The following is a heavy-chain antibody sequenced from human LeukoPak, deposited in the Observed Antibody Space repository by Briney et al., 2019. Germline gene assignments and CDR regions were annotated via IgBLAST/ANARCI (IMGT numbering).Heavy chain of an antibody. D-gene: IGHD1-26*01. Sequence: SETQSLTCSVSCGSIRTYYWSWIRQTPGKGLEWIGYVYYSGTTNYNPSLKGRVTISSDSSKNQFSLNLRSVNVADTAIYYCARHGGSLGYFDYWGQGTLVTVSS. J-gene: IGHJ4*02. CDR3: ARHGGSLGYFDY. CDR1: CGSIRTYY. V-gene: IGHV4-59*08. CDR2: VYYSGTT.